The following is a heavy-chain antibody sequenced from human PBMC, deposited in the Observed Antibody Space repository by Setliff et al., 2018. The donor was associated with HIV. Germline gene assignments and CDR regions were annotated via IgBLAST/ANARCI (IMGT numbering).Heavy chain of an antibody. Sequence: LSLTCTVSGASISSHYWSWIRQSPGKGLEWIGSIYYSETTNNNPSLKSRVTISVDTSKNQLSLKLRSVTAADTAVYYCARDPGGLYCRSTSCQGGCFDPWGQGTLVTSPQ. CDR3: ARDPGGLYCRSTSCQGGCFDP. D-gene: IGHD2-2*01. V-gene: IGHV4-59*11. CDR2: IYYSETT. CDR1: GASISSHY. J-gene: IGHJ5*02.